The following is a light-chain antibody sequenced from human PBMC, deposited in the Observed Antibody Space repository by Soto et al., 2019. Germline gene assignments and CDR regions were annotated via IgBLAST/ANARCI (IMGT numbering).Light chain of an antibody. Sequence: DIQMTQSPSSLSASVGDRVTITCRASQTIDTYLNWYQQNPGKAPELLIYAASTLKNGVPSRFSGSSSGTDFTLTISSLQPEDCATYYCQQSTGIPYTFGQGTKLEIK. V-gene: IGKV1-39*01. CDR1: QTIDTY. CDR3: QQSTGIPYT. CDR2: AAS. J-gene: IGKJ2*01.